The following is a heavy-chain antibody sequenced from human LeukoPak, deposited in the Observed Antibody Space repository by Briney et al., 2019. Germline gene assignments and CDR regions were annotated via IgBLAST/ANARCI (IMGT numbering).Heavy chain of an antibody. V-gene: IGHV3-13*01. Sequence: GGSLRLSCAASGFIFSDHAMSWVRQAPGKGLEWVSAVGIAADTFYPGSVKGRFTISRENAKNSLYLQMNSLRVEDTAVYYCVRQKKSHGNFDYWGQGTLVTVSS. J-gene: IGHJ4*02. CDR3: VRQKKSHGNFDY. D-gene: IGHD1-26*01. CDR2: VGIAADT. CDR1: GFIFSDHA.